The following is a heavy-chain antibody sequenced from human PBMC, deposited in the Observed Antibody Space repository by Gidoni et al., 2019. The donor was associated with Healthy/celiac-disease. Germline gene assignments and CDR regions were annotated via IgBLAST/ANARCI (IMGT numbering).Heavy chain of an antibody. CDR2: ISSSSSYI. CDR1: GFTCVSYS. Sequence: EVQLVESGGGLVKPGGSLRLSCAASGFTCVSYSMNWVRQAPGRGLKWVSSISSSSSYIYYADSVKGRFTISRDNTKNSLYLQMNSLRAEDTAVYYCASVRSYYNFDYWGQGTLVTVSS. V-gene: IGHV3-21*01. J-gene: IGHJ4*02. CDR3: ASVRSYYNFDY. D-gene: IGHD3-10*01.